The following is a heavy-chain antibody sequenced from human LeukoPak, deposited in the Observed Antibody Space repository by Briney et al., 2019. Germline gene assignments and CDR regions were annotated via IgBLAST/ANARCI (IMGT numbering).Heavy chain of an antibody. J-gene: IGHJ4*02. D-gene: IGHD2/OR15-2a*01. CDR2: IHPNDGSS. Sequence: GESLKISCKASGYSFAGYWIGWVRQMSGKGLEWMAIIHPNDGSSIYSPSFEGQVTISADKSINTAYLEWSTLKASDTAIYYCARHNNWAFDYWDRGTLLTVSS. CDR3: ARHNNWAFDY. V-gene: IGHV5-51*01. CDR1: GYSFAGYW.